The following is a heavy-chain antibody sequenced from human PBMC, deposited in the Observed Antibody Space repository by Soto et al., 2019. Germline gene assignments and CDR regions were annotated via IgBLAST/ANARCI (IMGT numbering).Heavy chain of an antibody. Sequence: SEFTFNSFVVSWVRQDQGKGLEWVSTISGGGGTTYYADSVKGRFTISRDDSKNTLYLQMNGLRAEDTAVYSCAKAPVYRARLGTTVFDWWGQGTQVTVSS. CDR3: AKAPVYRARLGTTVFDW. CDR2: ISGGGGTT. CDR1: EFTFNSFV. J-gene: IGHJ4*02. V-gene: IGHV3-23*01. D-gene: IGHD1-7*01.